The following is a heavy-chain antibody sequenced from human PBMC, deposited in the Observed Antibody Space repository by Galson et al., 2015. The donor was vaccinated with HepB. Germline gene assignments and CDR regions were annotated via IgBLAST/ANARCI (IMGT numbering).Heavy chain of an antibody. CDR3: AKDGDGDYPRPFDY. CDR2: ISGDGDST. Sequence: SLRLSCAASGFTFSIYAMTWVRQAPGKGLEWVSAISGDGDSTYYVDSVKGRFTMSRDNSKNTVYLQMNSLRVEDTAVYYCAKDGDGDYPRPFDYWGQGTLVTVSS. D-gene: IGHD4-17*01. J-gene: IGHJ4*02. V-gene: IGHV3-23*01. CDR1: GFTFSIYA.